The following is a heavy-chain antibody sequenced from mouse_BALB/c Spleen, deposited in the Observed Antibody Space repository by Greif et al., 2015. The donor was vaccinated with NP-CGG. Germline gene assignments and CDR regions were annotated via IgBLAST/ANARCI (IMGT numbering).Heavy chain of an antibody. J-gene: IGHJ2*01. CDR1: GYAFTNYW. Sequence: QVQLQQSGAELVRPGTSVKISCKASGYAFTNYWLGWVKQRPGHGLEWIGDIYPGSGNTYYNEKFKGKATLTADKSSSTAYMQLSSLTSEDSAVYFCARGGDYYFDYWGQGTTLTVSS. CDR2: IYPGSGNT. CDR3: ARGGDYYFDY. V-gene: IGHV1-63*01.